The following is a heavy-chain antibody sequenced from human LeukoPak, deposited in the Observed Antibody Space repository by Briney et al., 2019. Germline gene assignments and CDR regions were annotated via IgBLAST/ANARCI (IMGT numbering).Heavy chain of an antibody. V-gene: IGHV4-34*01. CDR1: GGSFSGYY. CDR3: ASGGWYRGY. CDR2: INHRGST. J-gene: IGHJ4*02. Sequence: SETLSLTCAVYGGSFSGYYWTWIRQTPGKGLEWIGEINHRGSTNYNPSLESRVTVSVDTSKNHFSLDLTSVTAADTAVYYCASGGWYRGYWGQGTLVTVSS. D-gene: IGHD2-15*01.